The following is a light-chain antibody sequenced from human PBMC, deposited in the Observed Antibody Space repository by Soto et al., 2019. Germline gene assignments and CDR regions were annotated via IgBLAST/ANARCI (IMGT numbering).Light chain of an antibody. CDR2: GAS. CDR3: QQYGSSPRT. Sequence: IVLTHSPGTLALPPGERASLSCRASQSVSSSYLAWYQQKPGQAPRLLIYGASSRATGIPDRFSGSGSGTDFTLTISRLEPEDFAVYYCQQYGSSPRTFGQGTKVDIK. V-gene: IGKV3-20*01. CDR1: QSVSSSY. J-gene: IGKJ1*01.